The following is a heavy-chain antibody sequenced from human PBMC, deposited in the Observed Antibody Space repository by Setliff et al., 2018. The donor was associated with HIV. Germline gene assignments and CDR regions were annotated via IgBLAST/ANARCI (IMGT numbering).Heavy chain of an antibody. CDR3: ARDSYYDSSGYRGGGPGGYYYYGMDV. Sequence: GASVKVSCKASGYTFTGYYMHWVRQAPGQRLEWMGWINPNSGGTNYAQKFQGRVTMTRDTSISTAYMELSRLRSDDTAVYYCARDSYYDSSGYRGGGPGGYYYYGMDVWGQGTTVTVSS. D-gene: IGHD3-22*01. CDR1: GYTFTGYY. CDR2: INPNSGGT. V-gene: IGHV1-2*02. J-gene: IGHJ6*02.